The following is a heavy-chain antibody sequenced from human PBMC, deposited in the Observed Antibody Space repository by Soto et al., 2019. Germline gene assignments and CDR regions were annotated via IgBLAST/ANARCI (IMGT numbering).Heavy chain of an antibody. Sequence: GASVKVSCKASGYTFTSYYMHWVRQAPGQGLEWMGIINPSGGSTSYAQKFQGRVTMTRDTSTSTVYMELSSLRSEDTAVYYCARTLIDDFWSGYYFDYWGQGTLVTVSS. D-gene: IGHD3-3*01. CDR3: ARTLIDDFWSGYYFDY. J-gene: IGHJ4*02. CDR1: GYTFTSYY. V-gene: IGHV1-46*01. CDR2: INPSGGST.